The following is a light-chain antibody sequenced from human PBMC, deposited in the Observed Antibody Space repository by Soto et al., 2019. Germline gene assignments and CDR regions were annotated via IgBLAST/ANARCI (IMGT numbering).Light chain of an antibody. CDR2: DAS. CDR1: QSVISK. J-gene: IGKJ5*01. V-gene: IGKV3-15*01. Sequence: EIVMTQYPATLSVSPGERATLSCRASQSVISKLAWYQQKPGQAPRLLIYDASTRATGIPDRFSGGGSGTEFTLTISSLQSEDFVVYYCQQYNSWPPITFGQGTRLEIK. CDR3: QQYNSWPPIT.